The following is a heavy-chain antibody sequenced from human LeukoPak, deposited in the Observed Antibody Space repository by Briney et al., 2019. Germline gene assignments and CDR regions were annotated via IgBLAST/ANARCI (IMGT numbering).Heavy chain of an antibody. Sequence: ASVKVSCKASGGTFSSYAISWVRQAPGQGLEWMGRIIPIPGIANYAQKFQGRVTITADKSTSTAYMELSSLRSDDTAVYYCAREKVGDSGTYYFDYWGQGTLVTVSS. CDR3: AREKVGDSGTYYFDY. V-gene: IGHV1-69*04. CDR1: GGTFSSYA. J-gene: IGHJ4*02. D-gene: IGHD1-26*01. CDR2: IIPIPGIA.